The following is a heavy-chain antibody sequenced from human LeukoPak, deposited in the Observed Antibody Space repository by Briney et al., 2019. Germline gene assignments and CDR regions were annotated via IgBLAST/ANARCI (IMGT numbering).Heavy chain of an antibody. V-gene: IGHV3-21*01. D-gene: IGHD1-1*01. CDR2: ISSTGSYI. J-gene: IGHJ5*02. CDR1: GFNLNSYM. Sequence: PGGSQRLSCAASGFNLNSYMLNWVRQAPGKGLELVSSISSTGSYIYYADSVKGRFTISRDNPGNVVYLQMDSLRAEDTAVYYCTRVAQSGPTGWFDPWGQGTLVTVSS. CDR3: TRVAQSGPTGWFDP.